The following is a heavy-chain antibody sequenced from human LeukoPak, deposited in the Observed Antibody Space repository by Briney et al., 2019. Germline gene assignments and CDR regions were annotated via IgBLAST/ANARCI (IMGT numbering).Heavy chain of an antibody. V-gene: IGHV3-53*01. CDR1: GFTVSSNY. CDR3: ARAHIDYYDSSGYYYGFDY. CDR2: IYSGGST. J-gene: IGHJ4*02. D-gene: IGHD3-22*01. Sequence: GGSLRLSCAASGFTVSSNYMSWVRQAPGKGLEWVSVIYSGGSTSYADSVKGRVTISRDNSKNTLYLQMNSLRAEDTAVYYCARAHIDYYDSSGYYYGFDYWGQGTLVTVSS.